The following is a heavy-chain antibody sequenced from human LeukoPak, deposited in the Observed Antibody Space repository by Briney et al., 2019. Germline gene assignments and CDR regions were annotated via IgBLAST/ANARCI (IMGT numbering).Heavy chain of an antibody. D-gene: IGHD2-15*01. CDR3: ASVPRYCSGGSCYSGNYFDY. J-gene: IGHJ4*02. Sequence: SETLSLTCAVYGGSFSGYYWTWIRQPPGKGLEWIGEVDHSGSANYNPSLKSRVTMSVDTSKNQFSLKLSSVTAADTAVYYCASVPRYCSGGSCYSGNYFDYWGQGTLVTVSS. CDR1: GGSFSGYY. V-gene: IGHV4-34*01. CDR2: VDHSGSA.